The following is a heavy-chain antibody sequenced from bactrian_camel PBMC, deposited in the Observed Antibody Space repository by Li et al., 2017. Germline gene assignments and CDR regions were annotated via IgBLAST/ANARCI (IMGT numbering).Heavy chain of an antibody. CDR1: GKPNSVNA. D-gene: IGHD3*01. J-gene: IGHJ4*01. V-gene: IGHV3S53*01. Sequence: QVQLVESGGESVQAGESLNLSCIASGKPNSVNAWGWFRQVPGKEREGVAAIDSDGSTTYADPVKGRFTISQDSAKNTLYLQMNNLKPEDTAMYYCAVGRSRNRMSCNSPDFGQGTQVTVS. CDR2: IDSDGST.